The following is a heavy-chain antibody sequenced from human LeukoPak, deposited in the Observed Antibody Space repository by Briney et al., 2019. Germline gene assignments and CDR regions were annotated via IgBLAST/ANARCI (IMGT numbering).Heavy chain of an antibody. CDR3: AGERITMIVVAYWNWFDP. CDR2: INPNGGGT. Sequence: ASVKVSCKASGYTFTDYYMHWVRQAPGQGLEWMGWINPNGGGTIYAQKFQGRVTMTRDTSISTAYMELSRLRSDDTAVYYCAGERITMIVVAYWNWFDPWGQGTLVTVFS. CDR1: GYTFTDYY. V-gene: IGHV1-2*02. J-gene: IGHJ5*02. D-gene: IGHD3-22*01.